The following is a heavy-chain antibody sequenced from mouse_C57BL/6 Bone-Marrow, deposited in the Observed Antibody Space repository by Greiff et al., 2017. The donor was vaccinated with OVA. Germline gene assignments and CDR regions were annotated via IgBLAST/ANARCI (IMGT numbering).Heavy chain of an antibody. J-gene: IGHJ3*01. D-gene: IGHD2-4*01. Sequence: QVQLQQSGPELVKPGASVKISCKASGYAFSSSWMNWVKQRPGKGLEWIGRIYPGDGDTNYNGKFKGKATLTADKSSSTAYMQLSSLTSEDSAVYFCASLIYYDYDGFAYWGQGTLVTVSA. CDR3: ASLIYYDYDGFAY. CDR1: GYAFSSSW. V-gene: IGHV1-82*01. CDR2: IYPGDGDT.